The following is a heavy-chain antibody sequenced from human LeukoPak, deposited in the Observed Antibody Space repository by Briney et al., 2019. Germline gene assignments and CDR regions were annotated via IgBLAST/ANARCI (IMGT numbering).Heavy chain of an antibody. J-gene: IGHJ4*02. CDR3: AREQTSGYYSYFDY. V-gene: IGHV1-18*01. D-gene: IGHD3-22*01. CDR2: ISAYNGNT. Sequence: GASVKVSCKASGYTFTSYGISWVRRAPGQGLEWMGWISAYNGNTNYAQKLQGRVTMTTDTSTSTAYMELRSLRSDDTAVYYCAREQTSGYYSYFDYWGQGTLVTVSS. CDR1: GYTFTSYG.